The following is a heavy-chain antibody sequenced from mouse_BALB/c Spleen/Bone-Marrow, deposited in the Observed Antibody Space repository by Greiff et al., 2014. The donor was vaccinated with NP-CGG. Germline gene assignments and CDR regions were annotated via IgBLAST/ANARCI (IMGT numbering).Heavy chain of an antibody. Sequence: DVQLVESGGGLVKPGGSLKLSCAASGYTFSSYAMSWVRQTPEKRLEWVASISSGGSTYYSDSVMGRFAIARDNACSILYLQMTRLRSEDAAVYYYARKMVTGFAYWGQGTLVTVSA. CDR2: ISSGGST. D-gene: IGHD2-3*01. CDR1: GYTFSSYA. V-gene: IGHV5-6-5*01. CDR3: ARKMVTGFAY. J-gene: IGHJ3*01.